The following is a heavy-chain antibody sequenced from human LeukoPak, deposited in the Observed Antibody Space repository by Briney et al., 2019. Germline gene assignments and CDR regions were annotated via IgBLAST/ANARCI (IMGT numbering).Heavy chain of an antibody. CDR1: GFTLSNYA. CDR2: ISYDGSQK. D-gene: IGHD6-13*01. V-gene: IGHV3-30-3*01. J-gene: IGHJ4*02. Sequence: GMSLRLSCVASGFTLSNYAVHWVRQDPGKGLEWVTIISYDGSQKYYADSVKGRFTISRDNSENTLFLQMNSLRAEDTAVYYCARANSSSWHNFNCWGQGTLVTVSS. CDR3: ARANSSSWHNFNC.